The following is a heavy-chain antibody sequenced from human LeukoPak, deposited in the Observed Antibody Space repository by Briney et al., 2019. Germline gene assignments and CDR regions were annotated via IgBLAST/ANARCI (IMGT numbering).Heavy chain of an antibody. Sequence: GGSLRLSSSASGFTFRNHNMNWVRQAPGKGLEWISDISSSSRTIYYANSVKGRFTISRDNARNSLYLQMNSLRAEDTAVYYCARGSPSLADYWGQGTLVTVSS. V-gene: IGHV3-48*01. CDR1: GFTFRNHN. J-gene: IGHJ4*02. CDR2: ISSSSRTI. CDR3: ARGSPSLADY.